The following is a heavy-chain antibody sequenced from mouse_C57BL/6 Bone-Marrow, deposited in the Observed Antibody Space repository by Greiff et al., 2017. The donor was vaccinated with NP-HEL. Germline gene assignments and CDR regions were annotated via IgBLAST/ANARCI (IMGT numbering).Heavy chain of an antibody. CDR2: IYPRRGNT. Sequence: VQLQQSGAELARPGASVKLSCKASGYTFTSYGISWVKQRTGQGLEWIGEIYPRRGNTYYNEKFKGKATLTEDKSSSTAYMELRSLTAEDSAVYFCAREGVYDYDERFAYWGQGTLVTVSA. J-gene: IGHJ3*01. V-gene: IGHV1-81*01. CDR1: GYTFTSYG. D-gene: IGHD2-4*01. CDR3: AREGVYDYDERFAY.